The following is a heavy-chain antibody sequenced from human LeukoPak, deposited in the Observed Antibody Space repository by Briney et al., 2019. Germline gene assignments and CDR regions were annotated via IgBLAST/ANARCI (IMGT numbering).Heavy chain of an antibody. Sequence: GASVKVSCKASGGTFSSYAISWVRQAPGQGLEWMGGIIPIFGTANYAQKFQGRVTITADESTSTAYMELSSLRPEDTAVYYCARGDSSKTGFDYWGQGTLVTVSS. D-gene: IGHD6-13*01. CDR3: ARGDSSKTGFDY. V-gene: IGHV1-69*13. CDR1: GGTFSSYA. J-gene: IGHJ4*02. CDR2: IIPIFGTA.